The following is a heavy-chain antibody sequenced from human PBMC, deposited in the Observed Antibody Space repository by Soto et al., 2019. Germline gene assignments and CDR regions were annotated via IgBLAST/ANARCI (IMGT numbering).Heavy chain of an antibody. V-gene: IGHV4-59*01. CDR2: IYYSGST. J-gene: IGHJ6*02. D-gene: IGHD3-22*01. CDR1: GGSISSYH. Sequence: PSETLSLTCTVSGGSISSYHWSWIRQPPGQGLEWIGYIYYSGSTKYNPSLKSRVTMSVDKSKNQLSLRLKSATAADTAVYWCARDYYYDNSGNPGAYYYGMDVWGQGTTVTVSS. CDR3: ARDYYYDNSGNPGAYYYGMDV.